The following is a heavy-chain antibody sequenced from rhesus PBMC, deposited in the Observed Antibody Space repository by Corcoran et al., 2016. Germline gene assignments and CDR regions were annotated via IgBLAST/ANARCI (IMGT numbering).Heavy chain of an antibody. V-gene: IGHV4-65*01. CDR1: GGSISSSNW. CDR2: ISGSSGST. J-gene: IGHJ4*01. Sequence: QLQLQESGPGLVKPSETLSLTCAVSGGSISSSNWWSWIRQPPGKGLEWIGYISGSSGSTYYNPSLKSRVTISTDTSKNQFSLKLSSVTAADTAVYYCARDGGYLLFDYWGQGVLVTVSS. CDR3: ARDGGYLLFDY. D-gene: IGHD2-27*01.